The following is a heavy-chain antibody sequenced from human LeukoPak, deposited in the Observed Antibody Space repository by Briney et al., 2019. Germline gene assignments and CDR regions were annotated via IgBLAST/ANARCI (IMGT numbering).Heavy chain of an antibody. CDR1: GYTFTGYY. Sequence: ASVKVSCKASGYTFTGYYMHWVRQAPGQGLEWMGWINPNSGGTNYAQKFQGRVTVTRDTSISTAYMELSRLRSDDTAVYYCAREIIAVAGIYFDYWGQGTLVTVSS. CDR3: AREIIAVAGIYFDY. J-gene: IGHJ4*02. CDR2: INPNSGGT. D-gene: IGHD6-19*01. V-gene: IGHV1-2*02.